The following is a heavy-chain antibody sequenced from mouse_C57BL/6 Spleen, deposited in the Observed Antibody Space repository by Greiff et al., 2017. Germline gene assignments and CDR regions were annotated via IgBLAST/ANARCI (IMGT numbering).Heavy chain of an antibody. V-gene: IGHV1-75*01. CDR1: GYTFTDYY. CDR3: ARCPYYYGSSLWYFDV. Sequence: QVQLQQSGPELVKPGASVKISCKASGYTFTDYYINWVKQRPGQGLEWIGWIFPGSGSTYYNENFKGKATLTVDKSSSTAYMLLSSLTSEDSAVYFCARCPYYYGSSLWYFDVWGTGTTVTVSS. CDR2: IFPGSGST. D-gene: IGHD1-1*01. J-gene: IGHJ1*03.